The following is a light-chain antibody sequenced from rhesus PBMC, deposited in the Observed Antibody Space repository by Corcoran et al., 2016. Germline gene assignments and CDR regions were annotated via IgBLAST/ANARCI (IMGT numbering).Light chain of an antibody. CDR2: DAS. V-gene: IGKV1-25*01. CDR3: QPHNSYPFT. J-gene: IGKJ3*01. CDR1: QGISKY. Sequence: DIPMTQSPSSLSASVGDTVTITCQASQGISKYSAWYQQKPGKAPKLLMYDASTLQSGGPSRFSGSGSGTDFTLTISSLQPEDFATYYCQPHNSYPFTFGPGTKLDIK.